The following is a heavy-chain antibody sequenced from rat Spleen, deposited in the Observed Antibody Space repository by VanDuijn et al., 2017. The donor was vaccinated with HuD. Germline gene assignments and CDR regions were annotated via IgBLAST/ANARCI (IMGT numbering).Heavy chain of an antibody. J-gene: IGHJ2*01. V-gene: IGHV5-29*01. CDR1: GFTFSAYY. Sequence: EVQLVESDGGLVQPGRSLKLSCAASGFTFSAYYMAWVRQAPTKGLEWVATISYDGRRIYYRDPVKGRFTISRDNAKSTLSLQMDSLRSEDTATYYCARRHYGYTDYFDYWGQGVMVTVSS. CDR2: ISYDGRRI. D-gene: IGHD1-9*01. CDR3: ARRHYGYTDYFDY.